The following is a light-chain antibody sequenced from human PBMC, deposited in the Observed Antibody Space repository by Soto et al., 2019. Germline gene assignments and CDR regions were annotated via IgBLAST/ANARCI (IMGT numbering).Light chain of an antibody. J-gene: IGKJ1*01. CDR1: QTISSW. CDR3: QPSTSYSAA. CDR2: KAS. Sequence: DIKMTGTPATMKRSEGDRVTITCRASQTISSWLAWYQQKPGKAPKLLIYKASTLKSGVPSRFSGSGSGTECPRTTSNLLSDDVASYYCQPSTSYSAAFGQGTKVDIK. V-gene: IGKV1-5*03.